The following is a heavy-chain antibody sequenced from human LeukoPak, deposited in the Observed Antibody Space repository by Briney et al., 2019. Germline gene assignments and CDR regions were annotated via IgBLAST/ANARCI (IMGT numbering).Heavy chain of an antibody. CDR1: GYSISSGYY. J-gene: IGHJ6*03. D-gene: IGHD3-3*02. CDR2: IYYSGST. V-gene: IGHV4-61*01. Sequence: SETLSLTCTVSGYSISSGYYWSWVRQPPGKGLEWIGYIYYSGSTNYNPSLKSRVTISVDTPKNQFSLKLSSVTAADTAVYYCARAFYPGYYSYMAVWGKGTTVTVSS. CDR3: ARAFYPGYYSYMAV.